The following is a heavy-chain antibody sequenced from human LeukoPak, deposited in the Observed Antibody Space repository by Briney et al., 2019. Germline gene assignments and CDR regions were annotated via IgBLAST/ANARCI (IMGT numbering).Heavy chain of an antibody. V-gene: IGHV3-33*01. Sequence: GALRLSCVASGFTFNKYGIHWVRQAPGKGLEWVAVLWNDGSNEYYADSVKGRLAISRDNDKNTVNLEMNSLRAEDTAVYYCARDGSGLAVRGWFDFWGQGTLVTVSS. CDR2: LWNDGSNE. D-gene: IGHD3-10*01. CDR1: GFTFNKYG. CDR3: ARDGSGLAVRGWFDF. J-gene: IGHJ5*01.